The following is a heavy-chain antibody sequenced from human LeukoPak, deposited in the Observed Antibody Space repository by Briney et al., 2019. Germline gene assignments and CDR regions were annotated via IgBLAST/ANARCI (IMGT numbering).Heavy chain of an antibody. CDR1: GFTFSSYA. CDR3: ANYQLWLGELLWFY. CDR2: ISGSGGST. D-gene: IGHD3-10*01. V-gene: IGHV3-23*01. Sequence: GGSLRVSCAASGFTFSSYAMSWVRQAPGKGLEWVSAISGSGGSTYYADSVKGRFTISRDNSKNTLYLQMNSLRAEDTAVYYCANYQLWLGELLWFYWGQGTLVTVSS. J-gene: IGHJ4*02.